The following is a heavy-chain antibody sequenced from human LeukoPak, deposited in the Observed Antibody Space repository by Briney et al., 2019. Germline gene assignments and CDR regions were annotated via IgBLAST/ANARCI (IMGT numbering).Heavy chain of an antibody. CDR2: ILGSCGST. V-gene: IGHV3-23*01. Sequence: GGALRLSCAASGFTFSNYAMSWVRQAPGKGLEWVSAILGSCGSTFYADSVKGRFTVSRHNSRSTLYLQMKSLRAEDTALYYCAKWGDYDVLTGYYVPDYWGQGTRVTVSS. CDR1: GFTFSNYA. D-gene: IGHD3-9*01. CDR3: AKWGDYDVLTGYYVPDY. J-gene: IGHJ4*02.